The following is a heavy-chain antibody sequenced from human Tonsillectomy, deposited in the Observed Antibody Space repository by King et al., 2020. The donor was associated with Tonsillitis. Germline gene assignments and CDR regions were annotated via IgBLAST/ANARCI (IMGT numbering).Heavy chain of an antibody. J-gene: IGHJ4*02. CDR1: GFTFSDYW. D-gene: IGHD6-19*01. CDR2: IKFDESEE. V-gene: IGHV3-7*03. Sequence: VQLVESGGRLVQPGVSLRLSCAASGFTFSDYWMGWVRQAPGKGLEWVANIKFDESEEVYVDSVQGRFTISRDNAKKSLYLEMNSLSADDTAVYFCAGVGGAGFDFWGQGTLVTVSS. CDR3: AGVGGAGFDF.